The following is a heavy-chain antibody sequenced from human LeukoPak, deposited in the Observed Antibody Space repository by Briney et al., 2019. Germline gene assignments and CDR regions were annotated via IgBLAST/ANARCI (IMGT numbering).Heavy chain of an antibody. CDR1: GGTFSSYA. CDR3: ARKVLYYFDH. D-gene: IGHD4/OR15-4a*01. CDR2: IIPIFGTA. V-gene: IGHV1-69*13. J-gene: IGHJ4*02. Sequence: GASVKVSCKASGGTFSSYAISWVRQAPGQGLEWMGGIIPIFGTANYAQKFQGRVTITADESTSTAYMELSSLRSEDTAVYYCARKVLYYFDHWGQGTLVTVSS.